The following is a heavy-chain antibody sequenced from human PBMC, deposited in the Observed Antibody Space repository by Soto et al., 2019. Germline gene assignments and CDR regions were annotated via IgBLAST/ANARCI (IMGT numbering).Heavy chain of an antibody. CDR2: IWYDGSNK. Sequence: SGGSLRLSCAASGFTFSSYCMHWVRQAPGKGLEWVAVIWYDGSNKYYADSVKGRFTISRDNSKNTLYLQMNSLRAEDTAVYYCARGMPSRGSGSYYNDFQPNWFDPWGQGTLVTVSS. CDR1: GFTFSSYC. D-gene: IGHD3-10*01. J-gene: IGHJ5*02. V-gene: IGHV3-33*01. CDR3: ARGMPSRGSGSYYNDFQPNWFDP.